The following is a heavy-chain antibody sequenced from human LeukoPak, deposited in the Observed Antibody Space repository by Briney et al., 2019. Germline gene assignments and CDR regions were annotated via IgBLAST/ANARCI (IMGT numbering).Heavy chain of an antibody. CDR2: IRYDGSNK. Sequence: GGSLRLSCAASGLTFSSYGMHWVRQAPGKGLEGVAFIRYDGSNKYYADSVKGRFTISRDNSKNTLYLQMNSLRAEDTAVYYCAKDVGFGELFSYYYYMDVWGKGTTVTVSS. D-gene: IGHD3-10*01. V-gene: IGHV3-30*02. CDR1: GLTFSSYG. J-gene: IGHJ6*03. CDR3: AKDVGFGELFSYYYYMDV.